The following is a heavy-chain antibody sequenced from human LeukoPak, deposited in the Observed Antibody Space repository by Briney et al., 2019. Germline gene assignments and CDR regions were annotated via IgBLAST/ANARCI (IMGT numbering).Heavy chain of an antibody. D-gene: IGHD3-22*01. CDR2: ISYDGSNK. CDR1: GFTFSSYA. V-gene: IGHV3-30-3*01. Sequence: GGSLRLSCAASGFTFSSYAMHWVRQAPGKGLEWVAVISYDGSNKYYADSVKGRFTISRDNSKNTLYLQMNSLRAEDTAVYYCAREVPYDSSGYYLRGYFDYWGQGTLVTVSS. J-gene: IGHJ4*02. CDR3: AREVPYDSSGYYLRGYFDY.